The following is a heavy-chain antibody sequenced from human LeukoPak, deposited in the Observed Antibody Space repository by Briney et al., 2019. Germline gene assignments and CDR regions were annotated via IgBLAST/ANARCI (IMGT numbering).Heavy chain of an antibody. CDR1: GYIFTSYY. D-gene: IGHD1-26*01. CDR3: ARGLIVGATIYKAFDI. CDR2: INPSGGST. J-gene: IGHJ3*02. V-gene: IGHV1-46*01. Sequence: GASVTVSCTASGYIFTSYYMHWVRQAPGQGLEWMGIINPSGGSTSYAQKFQGRVTMTRDTSTSTVYMELSSLRSEDTAVYYCARGLIVGATIYKAFDIWGQGTMVTVSS.